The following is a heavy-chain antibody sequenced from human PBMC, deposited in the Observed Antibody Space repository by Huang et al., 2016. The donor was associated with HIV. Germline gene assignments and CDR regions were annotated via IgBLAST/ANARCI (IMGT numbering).Heavy chain of an antibody. V-gene: IGHV1-8*02. CDR3: ARSAYGDLDY. Sequence: QVHLVPSGAEVKKPGASVKVSCKASGYTFTNYDINWVRQAPGPGLEWMGWTNPNTGNTGFAQSVQGRVTMTRKTSITTAYMELTSLTSEDTAVYYCARSAYGDLDYWGLGTLVIVSS. J-gene: IGHJ4*02. CDR1: GYTFTNYD. CDR2: TNPNTGNT. D-gene: IGHD4-17*01.